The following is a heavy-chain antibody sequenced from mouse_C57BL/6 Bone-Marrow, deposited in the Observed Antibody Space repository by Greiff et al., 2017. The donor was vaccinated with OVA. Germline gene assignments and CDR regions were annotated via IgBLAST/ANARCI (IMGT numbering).Heavy chain of an antibody. CDR1: GYTFTSYW. J-gene: IGHJ1*03. Sequence: QVQLKQPGAELVRPGSSVKLSCKASGYTFTSYWMDWVKQRPGQGLEWIGNIYPSDSETHYNQKFKDKATLTVDKSSSTAYMQLSSLTSEDSAGYYCARVRPYWYFDVWGTGTTVTVSS. CDR3: ARVRPYWYFDV. D-gene: IGHD3-2*02. V-gene: IGHV1-61*01. CDR2: IYPSDSET.